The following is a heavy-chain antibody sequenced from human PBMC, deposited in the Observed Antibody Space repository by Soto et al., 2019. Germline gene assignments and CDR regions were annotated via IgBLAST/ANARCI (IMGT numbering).Heavy chain of an antibody. CDR3: AHSDGGYEIIYFDF. J-gene: IGHJ4*02. Sequence: ESGPTLVNPTQTLTLTCTFSGFSFTTAGVAVGWIRPTPGGALEWLTLIYYNDDRRFSPSLKTRLTITGDTSKNQVVLSLPNVDPGDTATYFCAHSDGGYEIIYFDFWGQGIPVTVSS. CDR1: GFSFTTAGVA. V-gene: IGHV2-5*01. CDR2: IYYNDDR. D-gene: IGHD5-12*01.